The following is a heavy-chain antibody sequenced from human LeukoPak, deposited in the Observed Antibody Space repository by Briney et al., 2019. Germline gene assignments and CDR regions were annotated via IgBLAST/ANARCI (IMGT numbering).Heavy chain of an antibody. J-gene: IGHJ4*02. CDR3: ARPITVVSPYFDY. CDR1: GGSISSSSYY. CDR2: IYYSGST. V-gene: IGHV4-39*01. Sequence: PSETLSLTCTVSGGSISSSSYYWGWIRQPPGKGLEWIGSIYYSGSTYYNPSLKSRVTISADTSKNQFSLKLSSVTAADTAVYYCARPITVVSPYFDYWGQGTLVTVSS. D-gene: IGHD4-23*01.